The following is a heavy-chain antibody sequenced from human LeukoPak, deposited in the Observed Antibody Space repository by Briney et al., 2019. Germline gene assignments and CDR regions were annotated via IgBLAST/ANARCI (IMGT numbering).Heavy chain of an antibody. V-gene: IGHV4-59*01. J-gene: IGHJ4*02. Sequence: PSETLSLTCTVSGGSIRGYYWNWIRQPPGKGLEWIGYIYYSGSTNYNSSLKSRVTISVDASKKQFFLKLTSVTAADTAVYYCARGLSGSYWDSWGQGTLVTVSS. CDR2: IYYSGST. CDR3: ARGLSGSYWDS. CDR1: GGSIRGYY. D-gene: IGHD1-26*01.